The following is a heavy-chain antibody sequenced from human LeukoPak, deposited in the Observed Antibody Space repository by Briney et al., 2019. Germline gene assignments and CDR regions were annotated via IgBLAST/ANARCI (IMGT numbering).Heavy chain of an antibody. Sequence: QPGGSLRLSCAASGFTFSSYWMHWVRQAPGKGLVWVSRINSDGSSTSYADSVKGRFTISRDNAKNTLYLQMDSLRAEDTVMYYCARGTGSYYSLGYWGQGTLVTVSS. J-gene: IGHJ4*02. CDR1: GFTFSSYW. CDR3: ARGTGSYYSLGY. D-gene: IGHD1-26*01. V-gene: IGHV3-74*01. CDR2: INSDGSST.